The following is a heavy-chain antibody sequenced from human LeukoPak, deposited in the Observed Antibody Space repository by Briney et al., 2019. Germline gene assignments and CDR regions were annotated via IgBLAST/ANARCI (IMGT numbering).Heavy chain of an antibody. CDR2: INYRGAV. Sequence: SETLSLTCSVSDGSMSGSNYYWGWFRQPPGKGPEWIGNINYRGAVYYNPSLKSRATISLDTSKNQFSLKLSSVTAADTAVYYCARVDTAMANLYYYYYMDVWGKGTTVTVSS. CDR3: ARVDTAMANLYYYYYMDV. J-gene: IGHJ6*03. D-gene: IGHD5-18*01. V-gene: IGHV4-39*07. CDR1: DGSMSGSNYY.